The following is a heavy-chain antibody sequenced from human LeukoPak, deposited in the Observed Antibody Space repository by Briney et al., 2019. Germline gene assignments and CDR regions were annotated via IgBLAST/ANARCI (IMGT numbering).Heavy chain of an antibody. D-gene: IGHD1-26*01. J-gene: IGHJ3*02. Sequence: GGSLRLSCAVSGFTVSTNYMNWVRQAPGKGLEWVSLIYRAPFYADSVKGRFTISRDNSKNTLYLQMNSLRAEDTAVYYCARIAGSYNAFDIWGQGTMVTVSS. CDR1: GFTVSTNY. CDR3: ARIAGSYNAFDI. CDR2: IYRAP. V-gene: IGHV3-66*01.